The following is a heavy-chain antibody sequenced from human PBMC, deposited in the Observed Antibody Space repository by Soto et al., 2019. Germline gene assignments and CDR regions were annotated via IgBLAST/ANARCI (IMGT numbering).Heavy chain of an antibody. J-gene: IGHJ5*02. D-gene: IGHD4-17*01. CDR3: ARDRFMTTVTMGFDP. CDR1: GYTFTSYG. Sequence: QVQLVQSGAEVKKPGASVKVSCKASGYTFTSYGISWVRQAPGQGLEWMGWISAYNGNTNYAQKLQGRVTMTTDTSTSTADMELRSLRSDDTAVYYCARDRFMTTVTMGFDPWGQGTLVTVSS. CDR2: ISAYNGNT. V-gene: IGHV1-18*01.